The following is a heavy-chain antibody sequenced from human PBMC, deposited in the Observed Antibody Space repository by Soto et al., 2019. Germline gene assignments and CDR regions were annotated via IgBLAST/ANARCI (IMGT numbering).Heavy chain of an antibody. J-gene: IGHJ4*02. D-gene: IGHD6-25*01. CDR2: IILNSGVT. CDR3: LREMWTRSGPQNFFAY. Sequence: QVPLVQSEGEVRQPGASVKVSCRASVYPFTSYGSIWVRQATGQGLEWMEYIILNSGVTTYAQNLQGRLTRTTDTATSTAYMELRSLSSDDTAVYYCLREMWTRSGPQNFFAYWGLVALVTVSS. V-gene: IGHV1-18*01. CDR1: VYPFTSYG.